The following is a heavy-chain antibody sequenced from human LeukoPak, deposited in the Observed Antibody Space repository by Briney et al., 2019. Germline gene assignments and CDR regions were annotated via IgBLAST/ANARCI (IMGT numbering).Heavy chain of an antibody. CDR1: GFTFSSYG. D-gene: IGHD3-22*01. CDR3: ARGPKYYDSSGYYGFDWFDP. V-gene: IGHV3-30*03. CDR2: ISYEGSNK. Sequence: PGGSPRLSCAASGFTFSSYGMHWVRQAPGKGLEWVAVISYEGSNKYYADSVKGRITISRDNSKNTLFLQMNSLRAEDTAVYYCARGPKYYDSSGYYGFDWFDPWGQGTLVTVSS. J-gene: IGHJ5*02.